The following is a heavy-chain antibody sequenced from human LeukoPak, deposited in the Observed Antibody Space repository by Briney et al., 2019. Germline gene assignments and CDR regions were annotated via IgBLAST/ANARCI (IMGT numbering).Heavy chain of an antibody. J-gene: IGHJ4*02. Sequence: PGGSLRLSCAASGFTFTDYWMSWVRQAPGKGLEWVANIKRDGSEKYYVDSVKGRFTISRDNSKNTLYLQMNSLRAEDTALYYCAKLLGYCSGGSCAIDYWGQGTLVTVSS. V-gene: IGHV3-7*03. CDR1: GFTFTDYW. D-gene: IGHD2-15*01. CDR3: AKLLGYCSGGSCAIDY. CDR2: IKRDGSEK.